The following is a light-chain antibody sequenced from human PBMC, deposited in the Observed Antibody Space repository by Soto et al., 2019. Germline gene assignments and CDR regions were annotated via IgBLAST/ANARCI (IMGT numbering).Light chain of an antibody. Sequence: EIVLTQSPGTLSLSPGGRATLSCRASQSVATIYLAWYQQKPGQAPKLLMSGTSTRATGIPDRFSGSGSGTDFTLTINRLEPEDFAVYYCQQYGSSPRTFGQGTRV. V-gene: IGKV3-20*01. CDR3: QQYGSSPRT. CDR1: QSVATIY. CDR2: GTS. J-gene: IGKJ1*01.